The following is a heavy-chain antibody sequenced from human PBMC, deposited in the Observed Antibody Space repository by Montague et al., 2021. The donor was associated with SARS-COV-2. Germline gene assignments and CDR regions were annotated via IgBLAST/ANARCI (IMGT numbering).Heavy chain of an antibody. Sequence: SETLSLTCTVSHGSISSSLSYWGWIRQPPGQGLEWIGSTCRSGYTFYSPSLQSRITVSVATSKNQFSLNLASVTATATAAYYCPRRGYTHSRLDDAFDIWGQGTTVTVSS. CDR3: PRRGYTHSRLDDAFDI. CDR2: TCRSGYT. J-gene: IGHJ3*02. CDR1: HGSISSSLSY. V-gene: IGHV4-39*01. D-gene: IGHD3-10*01.